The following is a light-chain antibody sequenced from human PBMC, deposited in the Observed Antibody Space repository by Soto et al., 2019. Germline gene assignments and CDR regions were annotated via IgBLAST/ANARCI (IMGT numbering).Light chain of an antibody. CDR3: QQYGSSPPT. CDR2: GAS. Sequence: ILLTQSPGTLPLSPGERAALSCRASQSVTKSYLAWYQQKPGQAPRLLIYGASSRATGIPDRFSGSESGTDFTLTINRLEPEDFAVYFCQQYGSSPPTFGQGTKV. CDR1: QSVTKSY. J-gene: IGKJ1*01. V-gene: IGKV3-20*01.